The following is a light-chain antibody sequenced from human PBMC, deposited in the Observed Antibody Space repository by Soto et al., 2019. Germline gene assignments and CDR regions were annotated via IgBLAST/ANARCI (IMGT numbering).Light chain of an antibody. Sequence: EIVLTQSPATLSLSPGERATLSCRASQSVSSYLAWYQQKPGQAPRLLIYDASNRATGIPARFSGSGSGTDFTLTISSLEPEDFAFYYCQQRRNWPFGGGTKVEIK. CDR1: QSVSSY. CDR2: DAS. V-gene: IGKV3-11*01. CDR3: QQRRNWP. J-gene: IGKJ4*01.